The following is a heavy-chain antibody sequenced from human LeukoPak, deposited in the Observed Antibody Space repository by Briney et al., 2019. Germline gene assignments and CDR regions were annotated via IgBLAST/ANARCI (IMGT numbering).Heavy chain of an antibody. Sequence: GGSLRLSCAASGLTFSSYALSWVRQAPGKGLEWVSSTSGSGSTYYADSVKGRFTISRDTSKNTLYLQMNSLRAEDTAVYYCAKDRNNWNYSFDYWGQGTLVTVSS. CDR1: GLTFSSYA. D-gene: IGHD1-7*01. CDR3: AKDRNNWNYSFDY. CDR2: TSGSGST. J-gene: IGHJ4*02. V-gene: IGHV3-23*01.